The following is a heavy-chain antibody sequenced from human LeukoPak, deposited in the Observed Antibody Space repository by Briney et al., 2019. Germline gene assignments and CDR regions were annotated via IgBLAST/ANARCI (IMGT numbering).Heavy chain of an antibody. Sequence: ASVKVSCTASGYTFTSFYMHWVRQAPGQGLEWMGIINPRGGSATSAQKFQGRVTLTRDTSTSTAYMELSSLRSEDTAVYYCARGYDYSWAEYYYYGMDVWGQGTTVTVSS. CDR3: ARGYDYSWAEYYYYGMDV. CDR2: INPRGGSA. D-gene: IGHD5-12*01. V-gene: IGHV1-46*01. J-gene: IGHJ6*02. CDR1: GYTFTSFY.